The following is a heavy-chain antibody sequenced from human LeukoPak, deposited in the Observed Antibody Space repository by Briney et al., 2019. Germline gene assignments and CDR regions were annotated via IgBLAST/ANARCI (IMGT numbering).Heavy chain of an antibody. J-gene: IGHJ4*02. Sequence: ASVKVSCKASGYTFNDFYIHWVRQAPRQGLEWVGWINPVSGGTNYAPKFQDRVTMTRDTSTFTSYMEVTGLTSGDTAVYYCARDGAEMAATFDIWGQGTLVTVSS. CDR3: ARDGAEMAATFDI. CDR2: INPVSGGT. V-gene: IGHV1-2*02. D-gene: IGHD5-24*01. CDR1: GYTFNDFY.